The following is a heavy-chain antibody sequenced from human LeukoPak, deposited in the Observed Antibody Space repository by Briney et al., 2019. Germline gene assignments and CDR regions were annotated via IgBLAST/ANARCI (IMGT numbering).Heavy chain of an antibody. CDR3: ARAYDILPYNYFDY. J-gene: IGHJ4*02. Sequence: GGSLRLSCAASGFTFSSYWMSWVRQAPAKGLEWVANIKQDGSEKYYVDSVKGRFTISRDNAKNSLYLQMNSLRAEDTAVYYCARAYDILPYNYFDYWGQGTLVTVSS. CDR2: IKQDGSEK. D-gene: IGHD3-9*01. CDR1: GFTFSSYW. V-gene: IGHV3-7*04.